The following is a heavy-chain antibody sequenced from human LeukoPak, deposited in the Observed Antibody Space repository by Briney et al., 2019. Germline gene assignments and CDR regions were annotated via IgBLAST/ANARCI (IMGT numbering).Heavy chain of an antibody. CDR3: TRERRDGYKVYFDY. CDR1: GGSLNTPNYY. J-gene: IGHJ4*02. CDR2: VYYSGST. D-gene: IGHD5-24*01. Sequence: SETLSLTCTVSGGSLNTPNYYWSWIRQPPGKGLEWIGYVYYSGSTNYNPSLKSRVTISVDTSKNQFSLRLSSVTAADTAVYYCTRERRDGYKVYFDYWGQGTLVTVSS. V-gene: IGHV4-61*01.